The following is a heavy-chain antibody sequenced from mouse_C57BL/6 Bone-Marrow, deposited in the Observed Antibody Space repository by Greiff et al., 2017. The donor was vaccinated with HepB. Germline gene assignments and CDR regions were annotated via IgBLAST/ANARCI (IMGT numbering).Heavy chain of an antibody. J-gene: IGHJ4*01. CDR3: SRVCKVATDAMDY. D-gene: IGHD1-1*01. Sequence: VHVKQSVAELVRPGASVKLSCTASGFNIKNTYMHWVKQRPEQGLEWIGRIDPANGNNKYAPKFQGKATITADTSSNTAYLQLSSLTSEDTAIYYCSRVCKVATDAMDYWGQGTSVTVSS. CDR2: IDPANGNN. CDR1: GFNIKNTY. V-gene: IGHV14-3*01.